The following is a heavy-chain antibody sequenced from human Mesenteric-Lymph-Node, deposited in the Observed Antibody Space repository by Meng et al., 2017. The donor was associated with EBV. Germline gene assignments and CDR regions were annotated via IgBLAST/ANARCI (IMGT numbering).Heavy chain of an antibody. CDR1: GFSLSSSGVG. CDR2: IYWYDDK. Sequence: LKGFCSPLVNPTMPLTMSCTFSGFSLSSSGVGVGCIRQPPGKALEWLALIYWYDDKRFSPSLKTRLTITKDTSETQVVLTMTNMDPVDAATYYCAHRTSTCFDTWGQGTLVTVSS. CDR3: AHRTSTCFDT. V-gene: IGHV2-5*01. J-gene: IGHJ5*02.